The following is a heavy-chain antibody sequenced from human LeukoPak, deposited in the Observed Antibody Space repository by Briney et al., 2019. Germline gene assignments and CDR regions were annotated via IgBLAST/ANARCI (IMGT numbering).Heavy chain of an antibody. CDR2: IYHSGST. Sequence: SETLSLTCTVSGYSISSGYYWGWIRQPPGKGLEWIESIYHSGSTYYNPSLKSRVTISVDTSKNQFSLKLSSVTAADTAVYYCARDSLPYYDSSGYNWFDPWGQGTLVTVSS. CDR1: GYSISSGYY. V-gene: IGHV4-38-2*02. J-gene: IGHJ5*02. D-gene: IGHD3-22*01. CDR3: ARDSLPYYDSSGYNWFDP.